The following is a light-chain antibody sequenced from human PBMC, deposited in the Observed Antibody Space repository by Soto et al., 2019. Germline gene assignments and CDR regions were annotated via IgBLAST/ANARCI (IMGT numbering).Light chain of an antibody. CDR3: QQYAGSPRT. Sequence: EIVLTQSPGTLSLSPGERATLSCRASQTITSNYLAWYQQKAGQAPRLLIYAASSRATGISDRFSGSGSGTDFTLTISRLEPEDFAVYCCQQYAGSPRTFGLGTKVEIK. V-gene: IGKV3-20*01. J-gene: IGKJ1*01. CDR2: AAS. CDR1: QTITSNY.